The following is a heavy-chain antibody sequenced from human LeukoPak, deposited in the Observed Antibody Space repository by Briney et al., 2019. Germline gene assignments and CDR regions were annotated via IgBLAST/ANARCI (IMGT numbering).Heavy chain of an antibody. CDR2: ISAYNGNT. CDR1: GYTFTSYG. V-gene: IGHV1-18*01. CDR3: AKVRITLIVVVTPDSDY. D-gene: IGHD3-22*01. Sequence: ASVKVSCKASGYTFTSYGISWVRQAPGQGLEWMGWISAYNGNTNYAQKLQGRVTMTTDTSTSTAYIELRSLRSDDTAVYYCAKVRITLIVVVTPDSDYWGQGSLVTVSS. J-gene: IGHJ4*02.